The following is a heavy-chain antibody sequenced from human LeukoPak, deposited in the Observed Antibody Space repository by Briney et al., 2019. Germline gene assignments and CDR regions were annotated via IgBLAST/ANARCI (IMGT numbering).Heavy chain of an antibody. J-gene: IGHJ5*02. CDR1: GGSISNYY. CDR2: IYYSGTT. Sequence: SETLSLTCTVSGGSISNYYWNWIRQPPGKGLEWLGYIYYSGTTNYNPSLKSRVTISVDTSTNQFSLKLSSVTAADTAVYYCARLRLDVTSVNWFDPWGQGTLVTVSS. CDR3: ARLRLDVTSVNWFDP. V-gene: IGHV4-59*01. D-gene: IGHD3-16*01.